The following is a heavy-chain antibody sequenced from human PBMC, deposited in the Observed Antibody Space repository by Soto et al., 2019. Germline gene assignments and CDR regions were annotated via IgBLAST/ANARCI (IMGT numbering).Heavy chain of an antibody. CDR2: INAGNGNT. CDR3: ARDPGVYHDAFDS. Sequence: ASVKVSCKASGYTFTSYAMHWVRQAPGQRLEWMGWINAGNGNTKYSQKFQGRVTITRDTSASTAYMELSSLRSEDTAVYYCARDPGVYHDAFDSWGQGTMVTVSS. CDR1: GYTFTSYA. D-gene: IGHD2-2*01. V-gene: IGHV1-3*01. J-gene: IGHJ3*02.